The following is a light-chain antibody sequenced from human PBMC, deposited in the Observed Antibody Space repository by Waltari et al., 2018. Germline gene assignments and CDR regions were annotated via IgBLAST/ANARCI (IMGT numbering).Light chain of an antibody. CDR1: QSISRG. J-gene: IGKJ1*01. V-gene: IGKV1-5*03. CDR2: KAF. Sequence: DIQMTQSPSTLSASVGDRVTITCRASQSISRGLAWYQQKPGKAPKLLIYKAFSLESGVPSRFSGSGSGTEFTLTISSLQPDDFATYYCQQYNSYSTFGQGTKVEIK. CDR3: QQYNSYST.